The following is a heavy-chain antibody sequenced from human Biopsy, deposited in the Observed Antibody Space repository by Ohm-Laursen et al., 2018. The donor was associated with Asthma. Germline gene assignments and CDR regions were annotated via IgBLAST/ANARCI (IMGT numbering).Heavy chain of an antibody. V-gene: IGHV3-33*08. Sequence: SMRLSCAASGFTFSAHHLSWVRQAPGKGLEWVSFIWYDGRKKTYADSVKGRFTISRDNSKNTLSLQMNSLTAEDTAVYYCAREGVAGTHIEDWGQGTQVTVSS. D-gene: IGHD6-19*01. CDR1: GFTFSAHH. CDR2: IWYDGRKK. CDR3: AREGVAGTHIED. J-gene: IGHJ4*02.